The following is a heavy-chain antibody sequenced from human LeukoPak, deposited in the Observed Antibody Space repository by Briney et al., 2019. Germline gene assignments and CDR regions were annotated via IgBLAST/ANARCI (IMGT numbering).Heavy chain of an antibody. Sequence: ASVKVSCKASGYTFTSYWIGWVRQMPGKGLEWMGIIYPGDSNTRYSPSFQGQVTISADKSINTAYLQWSSLKASDTAMYYCARQTGLFDYWGQGTLVTVSS. CDR2: IYPGDSNT. D-gene: IGHD1-14*01. CDR1: GYTFTSYW. J-gene: IGHJ4*02. CDR3: ARQTGLFDY. V-gene: IGHV5-51*01.